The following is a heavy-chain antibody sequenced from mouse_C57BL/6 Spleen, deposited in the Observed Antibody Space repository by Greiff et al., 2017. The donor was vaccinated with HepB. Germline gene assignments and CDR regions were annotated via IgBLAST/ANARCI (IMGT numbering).Heavy chain of an antibody. CDR2: ISNGGGST. CDR3: ARGVYYDYHEGFAY. V-gene: IGHV5-12*01. Sequence: EVKLVESGGGLVQPGGSLKLSCAASGFTFSDYYMYWVRQTPEKRLEWVAYISNGGGSTYYPDTVKGRFTISRDNAKNTLYLQMSRLKSEDTAMYYCARGVYYDYHEGFAYWGQGTLVTVSA. CDR1: GFTFSDYY. J-gene: IGHJ3*01. D-gene: IGHD2-4*01.